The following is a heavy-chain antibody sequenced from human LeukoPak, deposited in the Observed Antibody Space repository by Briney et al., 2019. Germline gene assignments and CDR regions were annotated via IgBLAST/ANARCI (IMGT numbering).Heavy chain of an antibody. D-gene: IGHD4-17*01. CDR3: ARDKSYGDSEDY. CDR1: GFTFKIYW. J-gene: IGHJ4*02. CDR2: INQDGSEK. Sequence: QAGGSLRLSCAASGFTFKIYWMSWVRQAPGKGLEWVANINQDGSEKYYVDSVKGRFTISRDNAKNSLYLQMNSLRDEDTAAYYCARDKSYGDSEDYWGQGTLVTVSS. V-gene: IGHV3-7*05.